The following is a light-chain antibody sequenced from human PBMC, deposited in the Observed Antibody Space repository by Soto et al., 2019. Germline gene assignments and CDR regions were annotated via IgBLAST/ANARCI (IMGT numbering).Light chain of an antibody. V-gene: IGLV2-14*03. Sequence: QSVLTQPASVSGSPGQSITISCTGTNSDIGGYNYVSWYQHHPGKAHKLIISGVSYRPSGVSDRFSGSKYGNTASLTISGLQAEDEADYYCSSYATSDTLVLFGGGTKLTVL. CDR2: GVS. CDR3: SSYATSDTLVL. CDR1: NSDIGGYNY. J-gene: IGLJ3*02.